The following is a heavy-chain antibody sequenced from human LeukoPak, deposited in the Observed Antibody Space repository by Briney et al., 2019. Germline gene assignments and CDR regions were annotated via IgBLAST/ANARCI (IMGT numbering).Heavy chain of an antibody. V-gene: IGHV3-48*02. CDR2: ISSSGSTM. Sequence: PGGSLRLSCTVSGFTFQTYSMNWVRQAPGKGLEWVSYISSSGSTMYYADSVKGRFTISRDNAKSTLYLQMNSLRDDDSAAYFCARVYLERLTAGYFDHWGQGTQVTVSP. CDR1: GFTFQTYS. J-gene: IGHJ4*02. CDR3: ARVYLERLTAGYFDH. D-gene: IGHD2-8*01.